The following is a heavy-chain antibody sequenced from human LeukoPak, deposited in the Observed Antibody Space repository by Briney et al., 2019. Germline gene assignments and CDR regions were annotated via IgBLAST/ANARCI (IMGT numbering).Heavy chain of an antibody. D-gene: IGHD5-18*01. CDR1: GGSISSYY. Sequence: SETLSLTCTVSGGSISSYYWSWIRQPPGKGLEWIGYIYYSGSTNYNPSLKSRVTISVDTSKNQFSLKLSSVTAADTAVYYCARADTAIPGAFDIWGQGTMVTVSS. CDR3: ARADTAIPGAFDI. V-gene: IGHV4-59*01. J-gene: IGHJ3*02. CDR2: IYYSGST.